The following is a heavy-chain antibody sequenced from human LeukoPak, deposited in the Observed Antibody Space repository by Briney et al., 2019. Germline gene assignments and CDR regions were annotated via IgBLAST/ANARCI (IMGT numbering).Heavy chain of an antibody. D-gene: IGHD3-10*01. CDR1: GFTFSSCW. CDR3: ARAGVLWFGESKFDY. CDR2: IKEDGSEK. J-gene: IGHJ4*02. V-gene: IGHV3-7*03. Sequence: PGESLRLSCAASGFTFSSCWMSWVRQAPGKGLEWVANIKEDGSEKYYVDSVKGRFTISRDNAKNSLYLQMNSLRAEDTAVYYCARAGVLWFGESKFDYWGQGTQVTVSS.